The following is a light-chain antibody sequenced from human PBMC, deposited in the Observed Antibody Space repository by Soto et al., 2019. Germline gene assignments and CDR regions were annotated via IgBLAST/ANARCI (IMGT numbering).Light chain of an antibody. CDR1: QSVGNN. V-gene: IGKV3-11*01. J-gene: IGKJ4*01. CDR3: QQHANWPLT. Sequence: EIVLTQSPATLSLSPGERATLSCRASQSVGNNLAWYQQKPGQAPGLLIYEASTRATGIPARFSGGGSGTDFTLTISSLEPEDFAVYYCQQHANWPLTFGGGTKVDIK. CDR2: EAS.